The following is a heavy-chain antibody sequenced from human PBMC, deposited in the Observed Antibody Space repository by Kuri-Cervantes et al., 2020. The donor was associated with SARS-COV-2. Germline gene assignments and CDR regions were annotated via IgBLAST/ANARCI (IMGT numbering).Heavy chain of an antibody. Sequence: PPGKGLEWIGEINHSGSTNYNPSLKSRVTISVDTSKNQFSLKLSSVTAADTAVYYCARGDIVVVPAAISYYYYGMDVWGQGTTVTVSS. CDR3: ARGDIVVVPAAISYYYYGMDV. D-gene: IGHD2-2*01. J-gene: IGHJ6*02. CDR2: INHSGST. V-gene: IGHV4-34*01.